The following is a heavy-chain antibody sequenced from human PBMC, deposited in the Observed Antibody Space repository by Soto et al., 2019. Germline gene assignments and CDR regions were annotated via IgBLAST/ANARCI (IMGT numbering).Heavy chain of an antibody. CDR1: GGSISSYY. CDR2: TYYSGST. D-gene: IGHD3-3*01. Sequence: PSETLSLTCTVSGGSISSYYWSWIRQPPGKGLEWIGYTYYSGSTNYNPSLKSRVTISVDTSKNQFSLKLSSVTAADTAVYYCARDLGVGYYDFWSGYLGYNWFDPWGQGTLVTVSS. J-gene: IGHJ5*02. V-gene: IGHV4-59*01. CDR3: ARDLGVGYYDFWSGYLGYNWFDP.